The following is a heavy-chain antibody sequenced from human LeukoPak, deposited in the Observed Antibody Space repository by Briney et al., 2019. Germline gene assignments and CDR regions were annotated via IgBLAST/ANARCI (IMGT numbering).Heavy chain of an antibody. CDR3: AEGGGSWWDY. V-gene: IGHV3-23*01. CDR1: GFSFSSNA. CDR2: ISDRGDNK. Sequence: GGSLRLSCAASGFSFSSNAMSWVRQAPGEGLEWVSAISDRGDNKFCADSVKGRFTISRDNSENTLYLQMNSLRAEDTAIYYCAEGGGSWWDYWGQGTLVTVSS. J-gene: IGHJ4*02. D-gene: IGHD1-26*01.